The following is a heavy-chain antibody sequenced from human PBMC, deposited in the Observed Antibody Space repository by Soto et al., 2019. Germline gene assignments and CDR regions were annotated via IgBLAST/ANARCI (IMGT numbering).Heavy chain of an antibody. CDR3: XXXXXXXXXXFDY. J-gene: IGHJ4*02. V-gene: IGHV3-30*03. CDR2: ISYDGTDE. Sequence: QVQLVESGGGVVQPGRSLRLSCAASGFSFSSYGMHWVRQAPGKGLEWVAMISYDGTDEYYADSVKGRFTISRDNSKNAVYLQMNSLRAEDTAVXXXXXXXXXXXXXFDYWGQGTLVTVSS. CDR1: GFSFSSYG.